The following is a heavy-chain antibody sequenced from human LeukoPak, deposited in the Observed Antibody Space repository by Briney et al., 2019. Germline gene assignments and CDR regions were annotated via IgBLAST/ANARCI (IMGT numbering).Heavy chain of an antibody. D-gene: IGHD2-8*02. V-gene: IGHV1-8*01. Sequence: ASVKVSCKASGYTFTSYDINWVRQATGQGLEWMAWINPNSGNTGYAQNVQGRVTITRNTSRSTPYIELSSLRSEDTALIYCARGVPMVVYYYYHYGMDVWGQGATLTVCS. CDR2: INPNSGNT. CDR1: GYTFTSYD. CDR3: ARGVPMVVYYYYHYGMDV. J-gene: IGHJ6*01.